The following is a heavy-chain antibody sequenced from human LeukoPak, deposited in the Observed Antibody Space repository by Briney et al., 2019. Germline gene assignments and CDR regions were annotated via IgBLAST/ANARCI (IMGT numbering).Heavy chain of an antibody. J-gene: IGHJ4*02. CDR1: GYSFTSYW. CDR3: ARRLQRHFDY. V-gene: IGHV5-10-1*01. Sequence: GESLKISCKGSGYSFTSYWISWVRQMPGKGLEWMGRIDPSDSYTNYSPSFQGHVTISVDKSISTAYLQWSSLKASDTAMYHCARRLQRHFDYWGQGTLVTVSS. D-gene: IGHD2-15*01. CDR2: IDPSDSYT.